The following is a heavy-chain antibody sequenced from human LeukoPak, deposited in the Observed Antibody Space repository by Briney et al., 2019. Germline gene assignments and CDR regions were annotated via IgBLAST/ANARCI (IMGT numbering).Heavy chain of an antibody. V-gene: IGHV1-2*02. CDR1: GYTFTGYY. CDR3: ARWDPDYYGSGSSYYYFGLDV. D-gene: IGHD3-10*01. Sequence: ASVKVSCKASGYTFTGYYMHWVRQAPGQGLEWMGWINPNSGGTNYAQKFQGRVTMTRDTSISTAYMELSSLRSDDTAVYYCARWDPDYYGSGSSYYYFGLDVWGQGTTVTVSS. J-gene: IGHJ6*02. CDR2: INPNSGGT.